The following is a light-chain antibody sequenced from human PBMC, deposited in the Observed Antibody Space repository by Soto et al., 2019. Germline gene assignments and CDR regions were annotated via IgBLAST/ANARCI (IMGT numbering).Light chain of an antibody. Sequence: HSVLTQPPSASGTPGQRVTMSCSGSSSNIGSNYVYWYQQLPGTAPKLLIYRNNQRPSGVPDRFSGSKSGTSVSLAISGLRSEDEADYYCSAWDDSLSTVVFGGGTKLTVL. CDR2: RNN. V-gene: IGLV1-47*01. J-gene: IGLJ2*01. CDR1: SSNIGSNY. CDR3: SAWDDSLSTVV.